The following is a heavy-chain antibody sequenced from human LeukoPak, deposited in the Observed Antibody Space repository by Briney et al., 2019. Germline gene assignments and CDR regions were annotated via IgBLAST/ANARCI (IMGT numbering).Heavy chain of an antibody. V-gene: IGHV1-69*06. CDR1: GYTFSGYY. D-gene: IGHD2-15*01. J-gene: IGHJ6*03. CDR3: ARRSGGSPGYYYMDV. Sequence: SVKVSCKASGYTFSGYYMHWVRQAPGQGLEWMGGIIPIFGTANYAQKFQGRVTITADKSTSTAYMELSSLRSEDTAVYYCARRSGGSPGYYYMDVWGKGTTVTVSS. CDR2: IIPIFGTA.